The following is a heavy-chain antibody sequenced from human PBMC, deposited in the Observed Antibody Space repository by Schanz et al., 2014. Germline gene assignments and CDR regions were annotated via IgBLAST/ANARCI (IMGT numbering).Heavy chain of an antibody. J-gene: IGHJ6*03. D-gene: IGHD2-2*02. CDR1: GGTFSSYT. CDR3: AGSYCSSTSFYTGYYYMDV. Sequence: QVQLVQSEAEVKKPGSSVKVSCKASGGTFSSYTISWVRQAPGQGLEWMARIIPILCIANYAQNFQGRVTITADKSTSTAYMVLTSLRSESTAVYYCAGSYCSSTSFYTGYYYMDVWGKGTTVTVSS. V-gene: IGHV1-69*02. CDR2: IIPILCIA.